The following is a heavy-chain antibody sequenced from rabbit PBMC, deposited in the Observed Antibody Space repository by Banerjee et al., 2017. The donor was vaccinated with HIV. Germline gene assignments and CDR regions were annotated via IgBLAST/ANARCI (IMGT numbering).Heavy chain of an antibody. D-gene: IGHD4-1*01. Sequence: QSLEESGGDLVKPGASLTLTCTASGFSFSSSYYMCWVRQAPGKGLEWIGYITYGGSTFYASWAKGRFTISRTSSTTVTLQMTSLTAADTATYFCARVDSSGGGAYDLWGQGTLVTVS. J-gene: IGHJ6*01. V-gene: IGHV1S40*01. CDR3: ARVDSSGGGAYDL. CDR2: ITYGGST. CDR1: GFSFSSSYY.